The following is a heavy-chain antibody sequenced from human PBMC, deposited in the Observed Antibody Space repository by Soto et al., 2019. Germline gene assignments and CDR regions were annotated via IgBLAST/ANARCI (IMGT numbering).Heavy chain of an antibody. CDR1: GGSFSGYY. CDR2: INHSGST. J-gene: IGHJ4*02. Sequence: SETLSLTCAVYGGSFSGYYWSWIRQPPGKGLEWIGEINHSGSTNYNPSLKSRVTISVDTSKNQFSLKLSSVTAADTAVYYCARAPSIAVAGSHLNIFDYWGQGTLVTVSS. D-gene: IGHD6-19*01. CDR3: ARAPSIAVAGSHLNIFDY. V-gene: IGHV4-34*01.